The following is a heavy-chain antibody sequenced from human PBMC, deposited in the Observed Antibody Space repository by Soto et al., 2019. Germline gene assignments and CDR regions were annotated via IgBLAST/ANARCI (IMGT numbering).Heavy chain of an antibody. D-gene: IGHD2-15*01. V-gene: IGHV4-34*01. Sequence: QVQLQQWGAGLLKPSETLSLTCAVYGGSFSGYYWSWIRQPQGKGLEWSGEINHSGSTNYNPSLKSRVTISVDTCKNQFSLKLSSVTAADTAVYYCARAAPRYCSGGSGYSGMDYWGQGTLVTVSS. CDR1: GGSFSGYY. CDR3: ARAAPRYCSGGSGYSGMDY. J-gene: IGHJ4*02. CDR2: INHSGST.